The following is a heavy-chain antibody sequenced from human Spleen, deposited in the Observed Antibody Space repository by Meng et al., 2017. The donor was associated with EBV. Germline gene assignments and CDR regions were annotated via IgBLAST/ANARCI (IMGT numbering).Heavy chain of an antibody. CDR1: GGSLRGYY. D-gene: IGHD4-11*01. CDR2: INHGGGT. Sequence: QVQRLQWGPGRLQPSWTMSPTCAVYGGSLRGYYWSWIRQPPGKGLEWIGEINHGGGTSYNPSLKSRVTMSLDTSMNHFSLKLTSVTAADTAVYYCASRGDGIFSNYDWFDLWGQGTLVTVSS. CDR3: ASRGDGIFSNYDWFDL. V-gene: IGHV4-34*01. J-gene: IGHJ5*02.